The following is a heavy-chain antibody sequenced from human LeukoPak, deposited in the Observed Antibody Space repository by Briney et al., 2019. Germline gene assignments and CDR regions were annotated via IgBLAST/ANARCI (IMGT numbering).Heavy chain of an antibody. V-gene: IGHV3-30-3*01. J-gene: IGHJ4*02. D-gene: IGHD6-13*01. CDR1: GFTFSSYA. CDR2: ISYDGSNK. CDR3: AREEQQLAHFDY. Sequence: PGRSLRLSCAASGFTFSSYAMYWVRQAPGKGLEWVAVISYDGSNKYYADSVKGRFTISRDNSKNTLYLQMNSLRAEDTAVYYCAREEQQLAHFDYWGQGTLVTVSS.